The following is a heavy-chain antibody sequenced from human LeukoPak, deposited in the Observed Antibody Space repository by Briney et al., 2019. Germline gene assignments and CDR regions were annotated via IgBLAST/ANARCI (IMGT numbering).Heavy chain of an antibody. J-gene: IGHJ6*03. D-gene: IGHD4-17*01. Sequence: PSETLSLTCTVSGGSIGSYYWNWIRQPPGKGLEWIGSIYSSGNTNYSPSLKSRVTISVDTSKNQFSLKLTSVTAADTAVYYCARELYGDYEVPYYYYMDVWGKGTTVTISS. CDR3: ARELYGDYEVPYYYYMDV. CDR1: GGSIGSYY. CDR2: IYSSGNT. V-gene: IGHV4-59*12.